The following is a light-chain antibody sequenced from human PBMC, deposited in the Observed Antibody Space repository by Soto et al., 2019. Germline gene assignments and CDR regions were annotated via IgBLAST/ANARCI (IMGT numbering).Light chain of an antibody. CDR2: GAS. V-gene: IGKV3-15*01. Sequence: EIVMTQSPATLSVSPGERATLSCRAIQSVSSNLAWYQQKPGQAPRLLIYGASTRATGLPARFSGSGSGTELTIIISSLQSEDSEVYYCQQYDNWPITFGQGTRLEIK. CDR1: QSVSSN. J-gene: IGKJ5*01. CDR3: QQYDNWPIT.